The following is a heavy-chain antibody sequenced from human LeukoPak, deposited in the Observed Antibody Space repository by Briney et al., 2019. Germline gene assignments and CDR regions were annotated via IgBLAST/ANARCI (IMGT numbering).Heavy chain of an antibody. J-gene: IGHJ6*03. V-gene: IGHV7-4-1*02. Sequence: ASVKVSCKASGYTFTSYAMNWVRQAPGQGLEWMGWINTNTGNPTYAQGFTGRFVFSLDTSVSTAYLQISSLKAEDTAVYYCARDGYYAFWSGYYGRYMDVWGKGTTVTVSS. D-gene: IGHD3-3*01. CDR3: ARDGYYAFWSGYYGRYMDV. CDR2: INTNTGNP. CDR1: GYTFTSYA.